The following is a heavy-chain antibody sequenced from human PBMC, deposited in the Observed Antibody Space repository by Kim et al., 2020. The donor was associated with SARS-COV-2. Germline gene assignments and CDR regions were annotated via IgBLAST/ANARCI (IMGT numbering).Heavy chain of an antibody. CDR2: INPNSGGT. CDR1: GYTFTGYY. V-gene: IGHV1-2*06. CDR3: ARDLRIAVAGRSVGLR. Sequence: ASVKVSCKASGYTFTGYYMHWVRQVPGQGLEWMGRINPNSGGTNYAQKFQGRVTMTRDTSISTAYMELSRLRSDDTAVYYCARDLRIAVAGRSVGLRWGQGTLVTVSS. J-gene: IGHJ4*02. D-gene: IGHD6-19*01.